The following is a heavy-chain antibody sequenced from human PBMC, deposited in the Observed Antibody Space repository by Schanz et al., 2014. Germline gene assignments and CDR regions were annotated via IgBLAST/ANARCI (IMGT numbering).Heavy chain of an antibody. CDR1: GFTVNNYA. Sequence: EVQLLESGGGLVQPGGSLRLSCTVSGFTVNNYAMNWVRQTPGKGLEWVSSITTGGNTYYRDSVKGRFIVSRDNSKNTLYLEMNRLRVEDTAVYYCAKAKSGAHGAFDIWGQGTMVTVSS. CDR2: ITTGGNT. CDR3: AKAKSGAHGAFDI. J-gene: IGHJ3*02. V-gene: IGHV3-23*01. D-gene: IGHD3-10*01.